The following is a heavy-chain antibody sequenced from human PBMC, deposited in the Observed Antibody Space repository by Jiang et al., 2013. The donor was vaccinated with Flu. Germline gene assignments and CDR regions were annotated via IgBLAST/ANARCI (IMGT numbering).Heavy chain of an antibody. J-gene: IGHJ4*02. Sequence: QLVESGGGVVQPGRSLRLSCAASGFTFSSYAMHWVRQAPGKGLEWVAVISYDGSNKYYADSVKGRFTISRDNSKNTLYLQMNSLRAEDTAVYYCARAIYFVPDYWGQGTLVTVSS. V-gene: IGHV3-30*04. CDR3: ARAIYFVPDY. CDR2: ISYDGSNK. CDR1: GFTFSSYA. D-gene: IGHD2-2*01.